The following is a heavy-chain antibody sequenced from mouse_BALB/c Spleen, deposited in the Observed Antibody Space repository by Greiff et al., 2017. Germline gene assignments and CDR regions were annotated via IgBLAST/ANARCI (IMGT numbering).Heavy chain of an antibody. J-gene: IGHJ4*01. Sequence: EVKVVESGGGLVQPGGSLRLSCATSGFTFTDYYMSWVRQPPGKALEWLGFIRNKANGYTTEYSASVKGRFTISRDNSQSILYLQMNTLRAEDSATEYCARDKGFAYAMDYWGQGTSVTVSA. CDR1: GFTFTDYY. CDR3: ARDKGFAYAMDY. V-gene: IGHV7-3*02. CDR2: IRNKANGYTT.